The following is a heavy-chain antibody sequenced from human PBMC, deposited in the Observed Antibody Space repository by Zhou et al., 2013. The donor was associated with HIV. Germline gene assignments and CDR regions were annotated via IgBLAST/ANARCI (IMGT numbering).Heavy chain of an antibody. D-gene: IGHD2-15*01. Sequence: QVQLVQSGAEVKKPGSSVRVSCKANGGTFSTYAISWVRQTPGHSLEWMGGVIPFLGTATYAQAFRGRLTVTADESTTTAYMDLASLRSDDSGVYFCARMRGDTINVVAAIGGGFDYWGQGSLVTVSS. CDR1: GGTFSTYA. V-gene: IGHV1-69*11. J-gene: IGHJ4*02. CDR2: VIPFLGTA. CDR3: ARMRGDTINVVAAIGGGFDY.